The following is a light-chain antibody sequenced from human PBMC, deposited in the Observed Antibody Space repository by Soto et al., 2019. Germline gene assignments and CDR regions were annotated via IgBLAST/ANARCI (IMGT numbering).Light chain of an antibody. Sequence: DIVMTQTPLSLSVTPGQPASISCKSSQSLLHSDGKTCLYWYLQKPGQSPQLLIYEVSSRFSGVPDRFSGSGSGPEFTLTINSLQSEDFAIYYCQPYNNWPLTFGGGTKVDIK. V-gene: IGKV2-29*01. CDR2: EVS. CDR3: QPYNNWPLT. J-gene: IGKJ4*01. CDR1: QSLLHSDGKTC.